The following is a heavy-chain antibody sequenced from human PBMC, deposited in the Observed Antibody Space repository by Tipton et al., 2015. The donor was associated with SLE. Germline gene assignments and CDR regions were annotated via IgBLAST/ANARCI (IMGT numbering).Heavy chain of an antibody. CDR2: IRYDGGNK. J-gene: IGHJ4*02. CDR1: GFTFSSYG. CDR3: AKVGPGGGDY. D-gene: IGHD3-16*01. V-gene: IGHV3-30*02. Sequence: GSLRLSCAASGFTFSSYGMHWVRQAPGKGLERAAFIRYDGGNKYYADSVKGRFTISRDNSKNTLYLQMNSLRAEDTAVYYCAKVGPGGGDYWGQGTLVTVSS.